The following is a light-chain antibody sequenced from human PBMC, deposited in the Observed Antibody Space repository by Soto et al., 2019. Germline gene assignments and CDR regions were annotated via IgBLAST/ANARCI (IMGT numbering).Light chain of an antibody. Sequence: DIRMTQSPSSVSALIGDRDTITCRASEPIDRYLSWYQQRPGKAPRVLIIAASDLQSGVPSRFSGSGSGTDFTLSIRSLQPEDFATYYCQRTYHEPFTFGPWTKVQLK. V-gene: IGKV1-39*01. CDR2: AAS. J-gene: IGKJ3*01. CDR1: EPIDRY. CDR3: QRTYHEPFT.